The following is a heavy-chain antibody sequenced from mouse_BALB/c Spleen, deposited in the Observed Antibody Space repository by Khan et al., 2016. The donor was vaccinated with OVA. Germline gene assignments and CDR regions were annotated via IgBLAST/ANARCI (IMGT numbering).Heavy chain of an antibody. CDR2: ISYSGST. Sequence: EVQLQESGPGLVKPSQSLSLICTVTGYSITSEYARNWIRQFPGNKLEWMGYISYSGSTNYNPSLKSRISITRDTSKNQFFLQLNSVTSEDTATYYCARKDYYDYDPFPYWGQGTLVTVSA. CDR1: GYSITSEYA. D-gene: IGHD2-4*01. V-gene: IGHV3-2*02. CDR3: ARKDYYDYDPFPY. J-gene: IGHJ3*01.